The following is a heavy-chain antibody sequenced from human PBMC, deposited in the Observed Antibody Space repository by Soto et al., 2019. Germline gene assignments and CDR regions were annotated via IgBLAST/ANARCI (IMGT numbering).Heavy chain of an antibody. D-gene: IGHD6-13*01. J-gene: IGHJ4*02. CDR1: GGSISSYY. V-gene: IGHV4-59*08. Sequence: SETLSLTCTVSGGSISSYYWSWIRQPPGKGLEWIGYIYNSGSTNYNPSLKSRVTISVDTSKNQFSLKLSSVTAADTAVYYCARGSTGYSNSWYRYWGQGTLVTVSS. CDR2: IYNSGST. CDR3: ARGSTGYSNSWYRY.